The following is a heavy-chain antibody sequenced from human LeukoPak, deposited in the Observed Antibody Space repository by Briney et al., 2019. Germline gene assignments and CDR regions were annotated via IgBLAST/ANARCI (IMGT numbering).Heavy chain of an antibody. CDR2: ISGRGDST. Sequence: GGSLRLSCAASGFTFTSHAMSWVRQAPGKGLEWGSIISGRGDSTYYEHSVKGRFTISRHNSKNTLYLQMNSLRDSDTPVYHRWKEGGYDVDFDYWGQGTLVTVSS. CDR3: WKEGGYDVDFDY. CDR1: GFTFTSHA. J-gene: IGHJ4*02. V-gene: IGHV3-23*01. D-gene: IGHD5-12*01.